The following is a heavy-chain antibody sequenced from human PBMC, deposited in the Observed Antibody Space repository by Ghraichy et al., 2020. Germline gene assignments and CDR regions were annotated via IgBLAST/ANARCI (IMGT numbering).Heavy chain of an antibody. D-gene: IGHD3-10*01. CDR1: GGSISSGGYY. CDR3: ASSLEVRGVIINQPSGYFDL. J-gene: IGHJ2*01. CDR2: IYYSGST. Sequence: SETLSLTCTVSGGSISSGGYYWSWIRQHPGKGLEWIGYIYYSGSTYYNPSLKSRVTISVDTSKNQFSLKLSSVTAADTAVYYCASSLEVRGVIINQPSGYFDLWGRGTLVTVSS. V-gene: IGHV4-31*03.